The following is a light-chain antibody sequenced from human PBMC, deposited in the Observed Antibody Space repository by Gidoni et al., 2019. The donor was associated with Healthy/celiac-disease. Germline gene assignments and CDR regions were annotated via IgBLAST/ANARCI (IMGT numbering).Light chain of an antibody. CDR3: QQYYSTPWT. J-gene: IGKJ1*01. Sequence: IVMTQSPDSLAVSLGERATINFKSSQSVLYISNNKNYLAWYQQKPGQPPKLLIYWASTRESGVPDRFSGSGSGTDFTLTISSLQAEDVAVYYCQQYYSTPWTFGQGTKVEIK. CDR2: WAS. V-gene: IGKV4-1*01. CDR1: QSVLYISNNKNY.